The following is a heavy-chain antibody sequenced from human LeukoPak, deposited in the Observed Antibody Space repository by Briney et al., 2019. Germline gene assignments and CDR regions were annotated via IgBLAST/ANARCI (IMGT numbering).Heavy chain of an antibody. V-gene: IGHV4-61*05. CDR1: GDSISSSHYY. CDR2: IYYSGST. J-gene: IGHJ4*02. CDR3: ARVRHDYGDYLFDY. D-gene: IGHD4-17*01. Sequence: PSETLSLTCTVSGDSISSSHYYWGWIRQSPGKGLEWIGYIYYSGSTNYNPSLKSRVTISVDTSKNQFSLKLSSVTAADTAVYYCARVRHDYGDYLFDYWGQGTLVTVSS.